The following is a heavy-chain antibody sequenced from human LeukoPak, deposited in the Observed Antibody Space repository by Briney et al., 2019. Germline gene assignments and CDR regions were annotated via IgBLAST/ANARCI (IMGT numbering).Heavy chain of an antibody. CDR3: AKSVRTAGGYYDY. D-gene: IGHD3-10*01. V-gene: IGHV3-23*01. Sequence: GGSLRLSCAASGFTFSSYGMSWVRQAPGKGLERVSAITDSGGGTYYADSVKGRFTISRDNSKNTLYLQMTSLRAEDTAVYYCAKSVRTAGGYYDYWGQGTLVAVSP. CDR2: ITDSGGGT. CDR1: GFTFSSYG. J-gene: IGHJ4*02.